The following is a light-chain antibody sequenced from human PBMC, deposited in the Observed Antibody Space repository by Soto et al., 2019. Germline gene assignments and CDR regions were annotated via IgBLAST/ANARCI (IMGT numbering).Light chain of an antibody. J-gene: IGKJ5*01. Sequence: EIVMTQSPGTLSVSPGERATLSCRASQSVSTNLAWYQQKPGQPPRLLIYGAYTRATGIPARFSGSGSGTEFTLTIFGLQSEDFAVYYCQQYNNWPPYTFGQGTRLEIK. CDR3: QQYNNWPPYT. CDR1: QSVSTN. V-gene: IGKV3-15*01. CDR2: GAY.